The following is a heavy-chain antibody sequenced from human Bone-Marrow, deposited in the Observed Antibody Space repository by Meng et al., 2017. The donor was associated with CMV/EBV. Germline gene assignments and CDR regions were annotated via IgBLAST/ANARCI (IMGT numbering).Heavy chain of an antibody. J-gene: IGHJ4*02. CDR2: INSNSGAT. Sequence: ASEKVSCKASGYRFTDFHMHWVRQAPGQGLEWMGWINSNSGATNYAQKFQGRVIMTRDTSITTAYLELPSLRPDDTAVYFCARVYAKGPLRSFDYWGQGTLVTVSS. CDR3: ARVYAKGPLRSFDY. D-gene: IGHD5/OR15-5a*01. V-gene: IGHV1-2*02. CDR1: GYRFTDFH.